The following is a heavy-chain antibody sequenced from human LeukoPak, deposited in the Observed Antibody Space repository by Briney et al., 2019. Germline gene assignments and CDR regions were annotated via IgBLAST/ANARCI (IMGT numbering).Heavy chain of an antibody. D-gene: IGHD5-18*01. Sequence: GGSLRLSCAASGFTFSSYSMNWVRQAPGKGLEWVSSISSSSSYIYYADSVKGRFTISRDNAKNSPYLQMNSLRAEDTAVYNCTTYRSGHYWGPGTLVTVSS. J-gene: IGHJ4*02. V-gene: IGHV3-21*01. CDR1: GFTFSSYS. CDR2: ISSSSSYI. CDR3: TTYRSGHY.